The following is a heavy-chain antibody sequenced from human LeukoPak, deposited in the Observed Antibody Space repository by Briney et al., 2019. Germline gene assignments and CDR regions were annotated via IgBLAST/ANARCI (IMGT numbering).Heavy chain of an antibody. CDR3: ARGRRSAFDY. CDR2: INHSGST. CDR1: GGSFSGYY. D-gene: IGHD1-26*01. V-gene: IGHV4-34*01. J-gene: IGHJ4*02. Sequence: SETLSLTCAVYGGSFSGYYWSWIRQPPGKGLEWIGEINHSGSTNYNPSLKSRVTILVDTSKNQFSLKLSSVTAADTAVYSCARGRRSAFDYWGQGTLVTVSS.